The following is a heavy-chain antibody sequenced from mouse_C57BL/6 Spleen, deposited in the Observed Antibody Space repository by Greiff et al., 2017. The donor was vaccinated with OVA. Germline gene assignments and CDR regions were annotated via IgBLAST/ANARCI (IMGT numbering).Heavy chain of an antibody. CDR1: GYTFTDYY. V-gene: IGHV1-26*01. J-gene: IGHJ1*03. Sequence: EVKLQQSGPELVKPGASVKISCKASGYTFTDYYMNWVKQSHGKSLEWIGDINPNNGGTSYNQKFKGKATLTVDKSSSTAYMELRSLTSEDSAVYYCARRLGYDALGWYFDVWGTGTTVTVSS. D-gene: IGHD2-3*01. CDR3: ARRLGYDALGWYFDV. CDR2: INPNNGGT.